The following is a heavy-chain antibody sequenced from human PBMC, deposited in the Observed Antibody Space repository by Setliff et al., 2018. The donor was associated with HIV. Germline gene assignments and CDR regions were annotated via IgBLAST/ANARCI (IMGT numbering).Heavy chain of an antibody. D-gene: IGHD5-18*01. J-gene: IGHJ4*02. CDR1: SGSVSTHY. V-gene: IGHV4-59*02. Sequence: PSETLSLTCTVSSGSVSTHYWSWIRQPPGKGLEWIGYIYTSGSTNYNPSLRSRVTISVDTSKNHFSLKLSSVTAADTAVYYCASGEYSYGYRFDYWGQGTLVTVSS. CDR2: IYTSGST. CDR3: ASGEYSYGYRFDY.